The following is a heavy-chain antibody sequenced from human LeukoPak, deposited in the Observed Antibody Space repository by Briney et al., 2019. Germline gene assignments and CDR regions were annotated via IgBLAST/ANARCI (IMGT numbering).Heavy chain of an antibody. D-gene: IGHD5-12*01. V-gene: IGHV1-46*01. CDR1: GYTFTGYY. CDR2: INPGDGTT. Sequence: ASVKVSCKASGYTFTGYYVNWVRQAPGQGLEWVGIINPGDGTTTYAQKFQGRVSMTRDTSTTTVYMDLSSLRSEDTAVFYCARAGYSGHSSLFDYWGRGTLVTVSS. CDR3: ARAGYSGHSSLFDY. J-gene: IGHJ4*02.